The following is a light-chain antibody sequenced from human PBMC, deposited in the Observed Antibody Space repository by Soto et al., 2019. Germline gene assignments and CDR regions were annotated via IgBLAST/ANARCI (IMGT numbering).Light chain of an antibody. Sequence: EIVLTQSPATLSLSPGERATLSCRASQSVSSYLAWYQLKPGQAPRLLIYDASNRATGVPARFSGSGSGTDFTLTISSLQSEDFAVYYCQHYNYWPYTFGQGTKVDIK. CDR3: QHYNYWPYT. CDR1: QSVSSY. J-gene: IGKJ2*01. V-gene: IGKV3-15*01. CDR2: DAS.